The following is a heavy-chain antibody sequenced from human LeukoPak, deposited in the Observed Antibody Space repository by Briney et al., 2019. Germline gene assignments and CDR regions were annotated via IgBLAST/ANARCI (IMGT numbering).Heavy chain of an antibody. V-gene: IGHV6-1*01. CDR1: GDSVSSNSAA. D-gene: IGHD6-19*01. CDR2: TYYRCKWYN. J-gene: IGHJ3*02. Sequence: SQTLTLTCAISGDSVSSNSAAWDWLRQSPSRGLEWLGKTYYRCKWYNDYAVSMKSIITVNPDTSKYQFSLQLNSVTAEDTAVYYCARDPDYQWLVPLYAFDIWGQGTIVTVPS. CDR3: ARDPDYQWLVPLYAFDI.